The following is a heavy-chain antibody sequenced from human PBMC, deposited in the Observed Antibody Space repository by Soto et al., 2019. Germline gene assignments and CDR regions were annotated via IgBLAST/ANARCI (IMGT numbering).Heavy chain of an antibody. V-gene: IGHV4-38-2*01. CDR1: GYSISSGDY. CDR2: IYHSVST. CDR3: ARLSGNSEGLFDY. J-gene: IGHJ4*02. Sequence: SETLSLTGAVSGYSISSGDYWGWIRQPPGKGLEWIGSIYHSVSTYYNPSLKSRVTISVDTSKNQFSLKLSSVASADTAVYYCARLSGNSEGLFDYWGQGILVTVSS. D-gene: IGHD3-10*01.